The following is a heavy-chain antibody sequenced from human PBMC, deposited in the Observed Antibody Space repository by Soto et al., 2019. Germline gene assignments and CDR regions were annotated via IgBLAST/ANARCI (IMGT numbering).Heavy chain of an antibody. D-gene: IGHD1-1*01. CDR2: ISGSGGST. CDR1: GFTFSSYA. CDR3: AKARGWLQLRGDYHFDY. V-gene: IGHV3-23*01. Sequence: GGSLRLSCAASGFTFSSYAMSWVRQAPGKGLEWVSAISGSGGSTYYADSVKGRFTISRDNSKNTLYLQMNSLRAEDTAVYYCAKARGWLQLRGDYHFDYWGQGTLVTVSS. J-gene: IGHJ4*02.